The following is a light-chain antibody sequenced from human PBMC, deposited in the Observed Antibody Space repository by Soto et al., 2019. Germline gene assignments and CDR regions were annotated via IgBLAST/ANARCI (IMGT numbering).Light chain of an antibody. Sequence: QSVLTQPPSVSEAARQRVTISCPGRSSNIGNNAVNWYQQLPGKAPKLLIYYDDLLPSGVSDRFSGSKSGTSASLSISGLQSEDEAQYYCAAWDDSLNVLGFGGGTKVTGL. CDR3: AAWDDSLNVLG. J-gene: IGLJ2*01. CDR1: SSNIGNNA. CDR2: YDD. V-gene: IGLV1-36*01.